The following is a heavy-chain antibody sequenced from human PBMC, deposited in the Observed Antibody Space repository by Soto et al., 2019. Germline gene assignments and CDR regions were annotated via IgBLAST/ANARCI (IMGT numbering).Heavy chain of an antibody. D-gene: IGHD2-21*02. CDR2: IYYSGST. J-gene: IGHJ4*02. Sequence: PSETLSLTCTVSGGSISIYYWSWIRQPPGKGLEWIGYIYYSGSTNYNPSLKSRVTISVDTSKNQSSLKLSSVTAADTAVYYCARGGSVVTPVFAFDYWGQGTLVTVSS. CDR3: ARGGSVVTPVFAFDY. V-gene: IGHV4-59*01. CDR1: GGSISIYY.